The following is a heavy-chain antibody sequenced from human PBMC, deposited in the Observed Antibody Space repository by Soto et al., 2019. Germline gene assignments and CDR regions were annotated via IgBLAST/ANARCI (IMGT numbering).Heavy chain of an antibody. CDR1: GFTFSSYG. CDR3: ARDRGEVTRTGYYYYYYGMDV. V-gene: IGHV3-33*01. J-gene: IGHJ6*02. CDR2: IWYDGSNK. Sequence: GGSLRLSCAASGFTFSSYGMHWVRQAPGKGLEWVAVIWYDGSNKYYADSVKGRFTISRDNSKNTLYLQMNSLRAEDTAVYYCARDRGEVTRTGYYYYYYGMDVWGQGTTVTVSS. D-gene: IGHD4-4*01.